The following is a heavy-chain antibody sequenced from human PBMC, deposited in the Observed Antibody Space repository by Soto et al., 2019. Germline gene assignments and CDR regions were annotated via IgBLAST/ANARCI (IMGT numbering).Heavy chain of an antibody. J-gene: IGHJ5*02. V-gene: IGHV4-61*01. CDR1: GDSVSSATYY. D-gene: IGHD3-10*01. Sequence: QVQLQESGPGLVKPSETLSLTCTVSGDSVSSATYYWSWIRQPPGKALEWIGSIYYSGSTNYNPSLRSRVIMSVDTSKNQFSLNLSSVTAADTAVYYCARDRGTANKPNWLDPWGQGTLVTVSS. CDR3: ARDRGTANKPNWLDP. CDR2: IYYSGST.